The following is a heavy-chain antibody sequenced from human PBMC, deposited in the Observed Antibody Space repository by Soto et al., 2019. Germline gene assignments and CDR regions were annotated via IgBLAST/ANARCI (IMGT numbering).Heavy chain of an antibody. CDR2: ISYDGSNK. Sequence: GGSLRLSCAASGFTFSSYGMHWVRQAPGKGLEWVAVISYDGSNKYYADSVKGRFTISRDNSKNTLYLQMNSLRAEDTAVYYCAKSLSWEYYYDSSGYYHPPEYWGQGTLVTVSS. J-gene: IGHJ4*02. D-gene: IGHD3-22*01. CDR3: AKSLSWEYYYDSSGYYHPPEY. V-gene: IGHV3-30*18. CDR1: GFTFSSYG.